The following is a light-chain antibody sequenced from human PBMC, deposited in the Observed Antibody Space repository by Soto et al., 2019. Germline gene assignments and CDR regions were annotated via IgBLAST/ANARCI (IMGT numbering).Light chain of an antibody. CDR1: QYVGTR. CDR2: DMS. J-gene: IGKJ5*01. Sequence: EIVLTQSPATLSSSPWETATLSCRASQYVGTRLAWYQHKPGQAPRLLIYDMSKRATGIPARFSGSGSGTDFTLTISSLAPEDAAVYYCQQRSNWPPITFGQGTRLEIK. V-gene: IGKV3-11*01. CDR3: QQRSNWPPIT.